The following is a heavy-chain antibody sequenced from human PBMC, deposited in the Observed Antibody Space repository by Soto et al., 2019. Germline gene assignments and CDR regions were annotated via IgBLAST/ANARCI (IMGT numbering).Heavy chain of an antibody. V-gene: IGHV3-53*01. CDR1: GITATNGH. CDR3: ARDWNGDKYFDF. CDR2: IFSDDNT. D-gene: IGHD4-17*01. J-gene: IGHJ4*02. Sequence: DVQLVKSGGGLIQPGGSLRLSCAASGITATNGHMSWVRQAPGKGLEWVSVIFSDDNTYYADSVKGRFTISRYTSKSTVYLQMNSLRAEDTAVYYCARDWNGDKYFDFWDQGSLVTVSS.